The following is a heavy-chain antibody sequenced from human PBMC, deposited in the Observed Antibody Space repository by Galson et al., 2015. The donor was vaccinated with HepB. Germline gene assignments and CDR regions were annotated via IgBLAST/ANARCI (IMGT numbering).Heavy chain of an antibody. J-gene: IGHJ2*01. CDR2: ISYDGSNK. V-gene: IGHV3-30*18. D-gene: IGHD3-9*01. Sequence: SLRLSCAASGFTFSSYGMHWVRQAPGKGLEWVAVISYDGSNKYYADSVKGRFTIFRDNSKNTLYLQMNSLRAEDTAVYYCAKDAVLRYFDWLLLDSLDWYFDLWGRGTLVTVSS. CDR3: AKDAVLRYFDWLLLDSLDWYFDL. CDR1: GFTFSSYG.